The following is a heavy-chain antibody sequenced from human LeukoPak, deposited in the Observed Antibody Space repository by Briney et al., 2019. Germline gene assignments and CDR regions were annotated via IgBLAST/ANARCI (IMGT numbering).Heavy chain of an antibody. J-gene: IGHJ4*02. V-gene: IGHV3-7*01. D-gene: IGHD2-2*01. CDR2: IKQDGSEK. CDR3: ARVVGIVVVPAAVDY. Sequence: GGSLRLSCAASGFTFSSYWMSWVRQAPGKGLEWVANIKQDGSEKYYVDSVKGRFTISRDNAKNSLYLQMNSLRAEDTAVYYCARVVGIVVVPAAVDYWGQGTLVTVSS. CDR1: GFTFSSYW.